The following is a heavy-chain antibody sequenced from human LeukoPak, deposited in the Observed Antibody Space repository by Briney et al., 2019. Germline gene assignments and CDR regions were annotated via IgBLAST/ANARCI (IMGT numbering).Heavy chain of an antibody. CDR2: ISSSSSYI. J-gene: IGHJ6*03. CDR1: GFTFSSYE. CDR3: AREHSGYDFPGRDYCYMDV. D-gene: IGHD5-12*01. Sequence: GGSLRLSCAASGFTFSSYEMNWVRQAPGKGLEWVSSISSSSSYIYYADSVKGRFTISRDNAKNSLYLQMNSLRAEDTAVYYCAREHSGYDFPGRDYCYMDVWGKGTTVTVSS. V-gene: IGHV3-21*01.